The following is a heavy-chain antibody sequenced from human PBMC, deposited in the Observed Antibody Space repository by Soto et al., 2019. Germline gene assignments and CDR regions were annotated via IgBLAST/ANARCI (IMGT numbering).Heavy chain of an antibody. CDR3: ARAMGGLYYYYYGMDV. Sequence: QVQLVESGGGVVQPGRSLRLSCAASGFTFSSYAMHWVRQAPGKGLECVAVISYDGSNKYYADSVKGRFTISRDNSKNTLYLQMNSLRAEDAAVYYCARAMGGLYYYYYGMDVWGQGTTVTVSS. CDR1: GFTFSSYA. CDR2: ISYDGSNK. D-gene: IGHD1-26*01. V-gene: IGHV3-30-3*01. J-gene: IGHJ6*02.